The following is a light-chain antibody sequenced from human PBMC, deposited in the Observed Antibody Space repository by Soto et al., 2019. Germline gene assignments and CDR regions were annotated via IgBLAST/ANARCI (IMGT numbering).Light chain of an antibody. CDR3: MQALQTPPWT. J-gene: IGKJ1*01. Sequence: DTVMTQSPLSLPVTPGEPASISCRSSQSLLHSNGYNYLDWYLQKPGQSQQLLIYLGSNRDSGVPERFSGSGSGTDFTLKISRVEAEDVGVYYCMQALQTPPWTFGQGTKVEIK. CDR1: QSLLHSNGYNY. CDR2: LGS. V-gene: IGKV2-28*01.